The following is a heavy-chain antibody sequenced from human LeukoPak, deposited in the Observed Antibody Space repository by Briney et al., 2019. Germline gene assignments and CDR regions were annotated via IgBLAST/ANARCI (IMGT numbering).Heavy chain of an antibody. CDR1: GFTFSSYG. V-gene: IGHV3-33*06. J-gene: IGHJ6*03. D-gene: IGHD5-18*01. CDR3: AKVQLARGYYYYYMDV. Sequence: PGRSLRPSCAASGFTFSSYGMHWVRQAPGKGLEWVAVIWYDGSNKYYADSVKGRFTISRDNSKNTLYLQMNSLRAEDTAVYYCAKVQLARGYYYYYMDVWGKGTTVTVSS. CDR2: IWYDGSNK.